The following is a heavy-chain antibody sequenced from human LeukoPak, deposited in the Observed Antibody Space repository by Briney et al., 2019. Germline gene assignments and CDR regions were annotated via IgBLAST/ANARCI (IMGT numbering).Heavy chain of an antibody. J-gene: IGHJ5*02. CDR2: IRYDESNK. CDR3: ATMQWLEGVDWFDP. D-gene: IGHD6-19*01. V-gene: IGHV3-30*02. Sequence: GGPLRLSCAASGFIFSNYGMHWVRQAPGKGLEWVAFIRYDESNKFYADSVKGRFTISRDNSKNILFLQMNSLRAEDTAVYYCATMQWLEGVDWFDPWGQGTLVTVSS. CDR1: GFIFSNYG.